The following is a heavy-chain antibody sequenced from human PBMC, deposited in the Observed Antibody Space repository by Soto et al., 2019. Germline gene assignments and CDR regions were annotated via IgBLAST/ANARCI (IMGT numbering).Heavy chain of an antibody. D-gene: IGHD1-26*01. CDR1: GFSFSSYE. CDR3: ARDIGGGNWFDP. CDR2: ISDGGGAI. V-gene: IGHV3-48*03. J-gene: IGHJ5*02. Sequence: EVQLVESGGGLVQPGGSLRLSCAASGFSFSSYEMNWVRQAPGKGLEWVSYISDGGGAIPYADSVKGRLTVSRDNAKSSLYLQMNSLRAEDTALYYCARDIGGGNWFDPWGQGTLVTVSS.